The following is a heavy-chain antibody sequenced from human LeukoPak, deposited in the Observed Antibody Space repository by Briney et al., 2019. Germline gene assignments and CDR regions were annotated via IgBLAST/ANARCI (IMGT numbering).Heavy chain of an antibody. Sequence: ASVKVSCKVSGYTLTELSMHWVRQAPGKGLEWMGGFDLEDGETIYAQKFQGRVTMTEDTSTDTAYMELSSLRSEDTAVYYCATVGNITMVRGVTYYYYYGMDVWSQGTTVTVSS. CDR2: FDLEDGET. CDR1: GYTLTELS. D-gene: IGHD3-10*01. V-gene: IGHV1-24*01. J-gene: IGHJ6*02. CDR3: ATVGNITMVRGVTYYYYYGMDV.